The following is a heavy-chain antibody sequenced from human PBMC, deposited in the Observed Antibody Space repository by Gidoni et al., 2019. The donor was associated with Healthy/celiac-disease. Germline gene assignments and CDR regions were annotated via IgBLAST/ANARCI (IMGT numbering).Heavy chain of an antibody. D-gene: IGHD4-17*01. CDR2: IYYSGST. J-gene: IGHJ6*02. CDR1: GGPISSGGYY. Sequence: QVQLQESGPGLVKPSQTLSLTCTVSGGPISSGGYYWSWIRQHPGKGLEWIGYIYYSGSTYYNPSLKSRVTISVDTSKNQFSLKLSSVTAADTAVYYCARDSGRDYPTDGMDVWGQGTTVTVSS. V-gene: IGHV4-31*03. CDR3: ARDSGRDYPTDGMDV.